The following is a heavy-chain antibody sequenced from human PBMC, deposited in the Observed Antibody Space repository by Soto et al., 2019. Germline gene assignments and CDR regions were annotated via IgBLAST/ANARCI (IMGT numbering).Heavy chain of an antibody. J-gene: IGHJ5*02. CDR2: MNPNSGNT. CDR1: GYTFTRYD. CDR3: ARTYYDFWSGYYRVGSRFDP. Sequence: ASVKVSCKASGYTFTRYDINWVRQATGQGLEWMGWMNPNSGNTGYAQKFQGRVTMTRNTSISTAYMELSSLRSEDTAVYYCARTYYDFWSGYYRVGSRFDPWGQGTLVTVSS. D-gene: IGHD3-3*01. V-gene: IGHV1-8*01.